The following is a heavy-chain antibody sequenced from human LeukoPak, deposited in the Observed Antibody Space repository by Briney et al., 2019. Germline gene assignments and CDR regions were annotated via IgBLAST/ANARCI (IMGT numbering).Heavy chain of an antibody. D-gene: IGHD3-3*01. J-gene: IGHJ5*02. CDR2: INPNSGGT. CDR1: GYSFTSYW. CDR3: ARDGVQRPYYDFWSGYYPPDP. Sequence: GESLKISCKGSGYSFTSYWIGWVRQMPGKGLEWMGWINPNSGGTNYAQKFQGRVTMTRDTSISTAYMELSRLRSDDTAVYYCARDGVQRPYYDFWSGYYPPDPWGQGTLVTVSS. V-gene: IGHV1-2*02.